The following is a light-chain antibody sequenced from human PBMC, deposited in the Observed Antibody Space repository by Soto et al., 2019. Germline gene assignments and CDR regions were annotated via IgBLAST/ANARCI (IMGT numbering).Light chain of an antibody. Sequence: QSALTQPASVSGSPGQSITISCTGTSSDVGGYNYVSWYQQHPGKAPKLMIYDGSNRPSGVSNRFSGSKSGNTASLTISGHQAEDEADYYCSSYTSSSTVVFGGGTKLTVL. V-gene: IGLV2-14*01. CDR3: SSYTSSSTVV. J-gene: IGLJ2*01. CDR1: SSDVGGYNY. CDR2: DGS.